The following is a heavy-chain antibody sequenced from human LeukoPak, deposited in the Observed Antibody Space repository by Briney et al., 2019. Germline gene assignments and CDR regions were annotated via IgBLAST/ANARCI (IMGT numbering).Heavy chain of an antibody. D-gene: IGHD2-15*01. CDR2: IYYSGST. CDR3: ARRRSGGNGCAFDY. Sequence: SETLSLTCTVSGGSITSSSYYWGWSRQPPGKVREWFVNIYYSGSTSYNPSLKRRVTISIDTSRNQVSLILNSVTAADTAVYYCARRRSGGNGCAFDYWGEGTLVSVSS. V-gene: IGHV4-39*01. CDR1: GGSITSSSYY. J-gene: IGHJ4*02.